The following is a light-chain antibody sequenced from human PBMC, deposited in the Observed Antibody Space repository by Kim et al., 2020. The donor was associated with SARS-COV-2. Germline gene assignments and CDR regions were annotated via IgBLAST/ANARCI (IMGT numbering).Light chain of an antibody. J-gene: IGKJ5*01. CDR1: QGIRNG. Sequence: DIQMTQSPSSLSASVGDRVTITCRASQGIRNGLGWYQQIPGKAPTRLIYAASSLQSGVPSRFSGSGSGTEFTLTISSLQPEFVATYCCLRHNSHPPTFGQGTRLDIK. CDR3: LRHNSHPPT. CDR2: AAS. V-gene: IGKV1-17*01.